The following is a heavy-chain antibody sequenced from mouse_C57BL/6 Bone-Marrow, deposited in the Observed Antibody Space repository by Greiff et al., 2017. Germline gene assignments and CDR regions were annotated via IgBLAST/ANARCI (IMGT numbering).Heavy chain of an antibody. Sequence: DVMLVESGGDLVKPGGSLKLSCAASGFTFSSYGMSWVRQTPDKRLEWVATISSGGSYTYYPDSVKGRFTISRDNAKNTLHLQMSSLKSEDTAMYYCARFYYSNFYYAMDYWGQGTSVTVSS. CDR1: GFTFSSYG. CDR3: ARFYYSNFYYAMDY. CDR2: ISSGGSYT. D-gene: IGHD2-5*01. V-gene: IGHV5-6*02. J-gene: IGHJ4*01.